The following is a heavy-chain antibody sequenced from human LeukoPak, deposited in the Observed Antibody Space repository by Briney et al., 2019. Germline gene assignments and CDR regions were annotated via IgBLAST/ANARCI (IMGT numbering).Heavy chain of an antibody. J-gene: IGHJ2*01. D-gene: IGHD3-10*02. V-gene: IGHV3-30*04. Sequence: GGSLRLSCAASGFTFSSSAMHWVRQAPGKGLEWVAVISYDGSDKYYADSVKGRFTISRDNSKNTLYVQMNSLRVEDTAVYYCARRMYQAFSMRLDYCYVAFGYFDLWGRGTLVTVSS. CDR3: ARRMYQAFSMRLDYCYVAFGYFDL. CDR1: GFTFSSSA. CDR2: ISYDGSDK.